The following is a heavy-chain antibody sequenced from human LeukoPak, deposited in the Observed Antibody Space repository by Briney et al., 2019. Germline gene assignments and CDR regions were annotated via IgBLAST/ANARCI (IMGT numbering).Heavy chain of an antibody. V-gene: IGHV4-31*03. CDR3: ARLSRGDYEPLDY. CDR2: IYYSGST. Sequence: SETLSLTCTVSGGSISSGGYYWSWIRQHPGKGLEWIGYIYYSGSTNYNPSLKSRVTISADTSKNQFSLKLSSVTAADTAVYYCARLSRGDYEPLDYWGQGTLVTVSS. D-gene: IGHD4-17*01. CDR1: GGSISSGGYY. J-gene: IGHJ4*02.